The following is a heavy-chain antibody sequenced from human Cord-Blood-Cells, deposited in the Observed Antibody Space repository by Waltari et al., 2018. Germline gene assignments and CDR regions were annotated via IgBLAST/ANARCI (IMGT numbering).Heavy chain of an antibody. J-gene: IGHJ3*02. CDR2: INPNSDGT. CDR1: GYTFTGYY. CDR3: ARGWDRDAFDI. D-gene: IGHD1-26*01. V-gene: IGHV1-2*04. Sequence: QVQLVQSGAEVKKPGASVKVSCKASGYTFTGYYMHWVRQAPGQGLEWMGWINPNSDGTNYAQKFQGWVTMTRDTSISTAYMELSRLRSDDTAVYYCARGWDRDAFDIWGQGTMVTVSS.